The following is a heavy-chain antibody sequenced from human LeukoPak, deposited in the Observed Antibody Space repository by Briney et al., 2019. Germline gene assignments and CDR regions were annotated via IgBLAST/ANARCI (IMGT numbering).Heavy chain of an antibody. D-gene: IGHD3-9*01. J-gene: IGHJ5*02. CDR3: ARGRVLRYFGWLPPLDP. V-gene: IGHV4-59*01. CDR2: IYYSGST. CDR1: GGSISSYY. Sequence: PSETLSLTCTVSGGSISSYYWSWIRQPPGKGLEWIGYIYYSGSTNYNPSLKSRVTISVDTSKNQFSLKLSSVTAADTAVYYCARGRVLRYFGWLPPLDPWGQGTLVTVSS.